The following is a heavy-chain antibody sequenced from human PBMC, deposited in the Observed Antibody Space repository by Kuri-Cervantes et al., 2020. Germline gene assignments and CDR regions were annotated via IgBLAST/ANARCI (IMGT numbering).Heavy chain of an antibody. Sequence: GESLKISCAASGFTFSRHGMTWVRQAPGKGLEWLSYISSDGSAKYYADSVKGRFTISRDNARNSLYLQMNSLRDEDTAVYYCVGGAYSYGYSVSWGQGTLVTVSS. CDR3: VGGAYSYGYSVS. CDR2: ISSDGSAK. V-gene: IGHV3-48*02. D-gene: IGHD5-18*01. J-gene: IGHJ5*02. CDR1: GFTFSRHG.